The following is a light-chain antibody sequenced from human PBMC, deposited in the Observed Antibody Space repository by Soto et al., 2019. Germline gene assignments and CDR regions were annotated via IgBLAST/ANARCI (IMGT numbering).Light chain of an antibody. CDR3: TSYTSSSTLV. CDR2: EVS. CDR1: SSDVGGYNY. V-gene: IGLV2-14*01. Sequence: QSALTQPASVSGSPGQSITISCTGTSSDVGGYNYISWYQQHPGKAPKLLIYEVSGRPSGVSNRFSGSKSGNTASLTISGLQAEDEAAYYCTSYTSSSTLVFGGGTQLTVL. J-gene: IGLJ2*01.